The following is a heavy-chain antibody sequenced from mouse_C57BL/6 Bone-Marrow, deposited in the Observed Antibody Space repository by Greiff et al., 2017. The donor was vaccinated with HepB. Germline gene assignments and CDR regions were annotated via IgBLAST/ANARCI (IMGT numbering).Heavy chain of an antibody. D-gene: IGHD1-1*01. CDR3: ARSAYYYGSENY. J-gene: IGHJ2*01. Sequence: EVQLQQSGPELVKPGASVKISCKASGYSFTGYYMNWVKQSPEKSLEWIGEINPSTGGTTYNQKFKAKATLTVDKSSSTAYMQLKSLTSEDSAVYYCARSAYYYGSENYWGQGTTLTVSS. V-gene: IGHV1-42*01. CDR2: INPSTGGT. CDR1: GYSFTGYY.